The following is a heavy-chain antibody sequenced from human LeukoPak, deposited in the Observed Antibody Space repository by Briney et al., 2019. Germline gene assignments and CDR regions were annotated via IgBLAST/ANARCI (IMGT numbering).Heavy chain of an antibody. J-gene: IGHJ5*02. D-gene: IGHD2-2*02. CDR1: GGTFSSYA. CDR3: ARGVVPAAIFDGFDP. V-gene: IGHV1-69*13. Sequence: ASVKVSCKASGGTFSSYAISWVRQAPGQGLEWMGGIVPIFGTANYAQKSQGRVTITADESTSTAYMELSSLRSEDTAVYYCARGVVPAAIFDGFDPWGQGTLVTVSS. CDR2: IVPIFGTA.